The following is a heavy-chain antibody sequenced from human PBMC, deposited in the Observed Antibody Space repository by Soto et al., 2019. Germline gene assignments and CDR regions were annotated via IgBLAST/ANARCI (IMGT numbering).Heavy chain of an antibody. D-gene: IGHD1-1*01. J-gene: IGHJ4*02. CDR3: VSSLDRPRG. CDR2: INIDGTIT. CDR1: GFTSGLAFTNYW. V-gene: IGHV3-74*01. Sequence: ELLLVESGGGLVQPGGSLRLSCAASGFTSGLAFTNYWMHWVRQAPGKGLVWVSRINIDGTITNYADSVEGRSTISRDNTKNTQYPQMNSPRVNDTAVYFCVSSLDRPRGWGQGTLVTVTS.